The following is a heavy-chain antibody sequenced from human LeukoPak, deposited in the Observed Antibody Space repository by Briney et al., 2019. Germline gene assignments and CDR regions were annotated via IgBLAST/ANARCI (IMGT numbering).Heavy chain of an antibody. Sequence: PSETLSLTCTVSGGSISSSSYYWGWIRQPPGKGLEWIGSIYYSGSTYYNPSLKSRVTISVDTSKNQFSLKLSSVTAADTAVYYCARHTRVYYGSRNYMDVWGKGTTVTISS. D-gene: IGHD3-10*01. V-gene: IGHV4-39*01. CDR3: ARHTRVYYGSRNYMDV. J-gene: IGHJ6*03. CDR2: IYYSGST. CDR1: GGSISSSSYY.